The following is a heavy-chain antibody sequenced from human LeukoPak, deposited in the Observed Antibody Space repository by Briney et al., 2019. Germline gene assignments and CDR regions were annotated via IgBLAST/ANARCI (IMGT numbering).Heavy chain of an antibody. CDR1: GFPFSSYS. D-gene: IGHD3-10*01. V-gene: IGHV3-48*01. CDR2: ISSTTSSI. J-gene: IGHJ4*02. CDR3: ARAFGRYFDY. Sequence: GGSLRLSCAASGFPFSSYSRTWVPQAPGKGLEWVSYISSTTSSIYYADSVKGRFTISRDNAKNSLFLQMNSLRAEDTAVYYCARAFGRYFDYWGQGTLVTVSS.